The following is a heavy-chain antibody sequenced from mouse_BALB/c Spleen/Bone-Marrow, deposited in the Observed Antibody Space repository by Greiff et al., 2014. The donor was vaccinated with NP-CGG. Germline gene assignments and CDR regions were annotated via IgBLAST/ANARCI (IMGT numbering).Heavy chain of an antibody. CDR1: GFTFSTCY. CDR2: IYTNDGST. CDR3: ARRAFYALDY. J-gene: IGHJ4*01. V-gene: IGHV5-6-2*01. Sequence: DVHLVESGGGLVKVGESLKLSCAASGFTFSTCYMSWVRQTPEKRLELVAAIYTNDGSTYYPDTVKGRFAISRDNAKNTLYLQMSSLKSEDTALYYCARRAFYALDYWGQGTSVTVSS.